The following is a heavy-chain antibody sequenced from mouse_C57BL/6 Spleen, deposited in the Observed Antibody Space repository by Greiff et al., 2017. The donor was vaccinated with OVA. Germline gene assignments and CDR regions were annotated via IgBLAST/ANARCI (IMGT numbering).Heavy chain of an antibody. Sequence: QVQLKQSGAELVRPGASVTLSCKASGYTFTDYEMHWVKQTPVHGLEWIGAIDPETGGTAYNQKFKGKAILTADKSSSTAYMELRSLTSEDSAVYYCTRELEPRYYFDYWGQGTTLTVSS. J-gene: IGHJ2*01. CDR3: TRELEPRYYFDY. CDR2: IDPETGGT. CDR1: GYTFTDYE. D-gene: IGHD4-1*01. V-gene: IGHV1-15*01.